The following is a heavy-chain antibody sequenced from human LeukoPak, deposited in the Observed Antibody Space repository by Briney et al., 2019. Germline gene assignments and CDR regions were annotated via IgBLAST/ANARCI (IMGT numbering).Heavy chain of an antibody. V-gene: IGHV3-7*05. Sequence: GGSLRLSCLASGFTFSGQYMSWVRQAPGKGLEWVANIRPDSSAKMYVDSVKGRFSISRDNAQNALFLQMDSLRVEDSAVYFCGEAEHNNNRRGSFAVYFDLGGGGTVVIAS. D-gene: IGHD2/OR15-2a*01. CDR3: GEAEHNNNRRGSFAVYFDL. CDR2: IRPDSSAK. CDR1: GFTFSGQY. J-gene: IGHJ2*01.